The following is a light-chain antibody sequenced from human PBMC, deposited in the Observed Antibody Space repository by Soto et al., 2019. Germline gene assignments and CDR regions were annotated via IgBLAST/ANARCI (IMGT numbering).Light chain of an antibody. CDR1: QSVSSY. J-gene: IGKJ4*01. CDR3: QQRRNWPLLT. CDR2: DAS. Sequence: EIVLTQSPATLSLSPGERATLSCRASQSVSSYLAWYQQKPGQAPRLLIYDASNRATGIPARFSGSGSGTDFTLTISSLEPEDFAVYSCQQRRNWPLLTFGGGTKVEIK. V-gene: IGKV3-11*01.